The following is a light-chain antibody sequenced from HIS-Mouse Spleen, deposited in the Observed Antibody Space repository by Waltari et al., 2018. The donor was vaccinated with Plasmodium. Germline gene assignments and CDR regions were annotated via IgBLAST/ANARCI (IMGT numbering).Light chain of an antibody. Sequence: DIQMTQSPSTLSASVGDRVTITCRASQSISSWLAWYQQKPGKAPKLLIYKASSLESGVPSRFSGIGSGTEFTLTISSLQPDDCATYYCQQYNSYSWTFGQGTKVEIK. CDR1: QSISSW. CDR2: KAS. CDR3: QQYNSYSWT. J-gene: IGKJ1*01. V-gene: IGKV1-5*03.